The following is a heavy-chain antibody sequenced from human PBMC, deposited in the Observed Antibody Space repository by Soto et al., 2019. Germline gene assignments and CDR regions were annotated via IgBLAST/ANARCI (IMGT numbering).Heavy chain of an antibody. V-gene: IGHV1-69*01. Sequence: QVQLVQSGAEVKKPGSSVKVSCTASGGTFSSYAISWVRQAPGQGLEWMGGIIPIFGTANYAQKFQGRVTITADESTSTAYMELSSLRSENTAVYYCARAARYCSSTSCYPGWFDPWGQGTLVTVSS. CDR3: ARAARYCSSTSCYPGWFDP. D-gene: IGHD2-2*01. CDR2: IIPIFGTA. CDR1: GGTFSSYA. J-gene: IGHJ5*02.